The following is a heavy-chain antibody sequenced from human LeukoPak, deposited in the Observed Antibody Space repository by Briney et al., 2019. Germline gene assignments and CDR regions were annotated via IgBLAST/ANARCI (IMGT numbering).Heavy chain of an antibody. CDR2: ITTYNGNT. CDR1: GYTFNSYP. V-gene: IGHV1-18*01. CDR3: ARGYDYGDYVRDFDY. Sequence: ASVKVSCKASGYTFNSYPITWVRQAPGQGLEWMGWITTYNGNTNYAQKLQGRVTITTDTSTSTAYMDLRGLRSDDTAVYYCARGYDYGDYVRDFDYWGQGTLVTVS. D-gene: IGHD4-17*01. J-gene: IGHJ4*02.